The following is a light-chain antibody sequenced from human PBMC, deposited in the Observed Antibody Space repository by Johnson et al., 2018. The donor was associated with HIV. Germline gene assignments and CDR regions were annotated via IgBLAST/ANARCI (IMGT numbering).Light chain of an antibody. CDR1: SSNVGSNS. V-gene: IGLV1-51*01. CDR2: DNH. Sequence: QSVLTQPPSVSAAPGQKVTISCSGSSSNVGSNSVSWCRHFPETAPKVLIYDNHKRPSRIPDRFSGSKSGTSATLGLTGLQTGDEADYYCGTWDTSLSAHYVFGSGTKVIVL. J-gene: IGLJ1*01. CDR3: GTWDTSLSAHYV.